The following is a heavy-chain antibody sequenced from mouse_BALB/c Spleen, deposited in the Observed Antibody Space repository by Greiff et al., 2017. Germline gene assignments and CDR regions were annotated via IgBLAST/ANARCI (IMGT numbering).Heavy chain of an antibody. CDR3: ARGDYYGLYAMDY. CDR2: INPSNGRT. V-gene: IGHV1S81*02. Sequence: QVQLQQSGAELVKPGASVKLSCKASGYTFTSYWMHWVKQRPGQGLEWIGEINPSNGRTNYNEKFKSKATLTVDKSSSTAYMQLSSLTSEDSAVYYCARGDYYGLYAMDYWGQGTSVTVSS. D-gene: IGHD1-1*01. CDR1: GYTFTSYW. J-gene: IGHJ4*01.